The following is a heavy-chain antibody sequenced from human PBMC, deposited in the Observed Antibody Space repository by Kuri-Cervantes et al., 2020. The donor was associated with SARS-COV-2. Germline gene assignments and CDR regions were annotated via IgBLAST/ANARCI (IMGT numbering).Heavy chain of an antibody. V-gene: IGHV3-30-3*01. CDR1: GFTFSSYA. Sequence: GESLKISCAASGFTFSSYAMHWVRQAPGKGLEWVVVISYDGSNKYYADSVKGRFTISRDNAKNSLYLQMNSLRAEDTAVYYCASNMARGATENYYMDVWGKGTTVTVSS. CDR2: ISYDGSNK. D-gene: IGHD3-10*01. J-gene: IGHJ6*03. CDR3: ASNMARGATENYYMDV.